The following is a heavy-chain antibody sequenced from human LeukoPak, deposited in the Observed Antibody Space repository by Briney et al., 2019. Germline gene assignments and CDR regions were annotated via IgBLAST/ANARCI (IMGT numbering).Heavy chain of an antibody. V-gene: IGHV4-38-2*02. CDR2: IYHSGST. Sequence: SETLSLTCTVSGYSISSGYYWGWIRQPPGKGLEWIGSIYHSGSTYYNPSLKSRVTISVDTSKNQFSLKLSSVTAADTAVYYCARDYLLGYCSGGSCSERDYWGQGTLVTVSS. CDR3: ARDYLLGYCSGGSCSERDY. J-gene: IGHJ4*02. D-gene: IGHD2-15*01. CDR1: GYSISSGYY.